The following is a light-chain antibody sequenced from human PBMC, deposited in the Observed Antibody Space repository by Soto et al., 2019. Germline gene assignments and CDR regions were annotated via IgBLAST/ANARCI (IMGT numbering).Light chain of an antibody. CDR2: EGS. V-gene: IGLV2-23*01. CDR3: CSYAGSSTFHVV. Sequence: QSALTQPASVSGSPGQSITISCTGTSSDVGSYNLVSWYQQHPGKAPKLMIYEGSKRPSGVSNRFSGSMSGNTASLTISGFQAEDEADYYCCSYAGSSTFHVVFGGGTKLTVL. J-gene: IGLJ2*01. CDR1: SSDVGSYNL.